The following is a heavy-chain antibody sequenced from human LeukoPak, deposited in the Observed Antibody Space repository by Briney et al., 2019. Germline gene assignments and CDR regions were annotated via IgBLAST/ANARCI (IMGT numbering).Heavy chain of an antibody. CDR1: GGSISSY. J-gene: IGHJ5*02. Sequence: SETLSLTCTVSGGSISSYWSWIRQPPGKGLEWIAYMHYSGSTNPNPSLKSRVTISIDTSKNQFSLKLSSVTAADTAVYFCARRITVAGGWFDPWGQGTLVTVSS. CDR3: ARRITVAGGWFDP. CDR2: MHYSGST. D-gene: IGHD6-19*01. V-gene: IGHV4-59*08.